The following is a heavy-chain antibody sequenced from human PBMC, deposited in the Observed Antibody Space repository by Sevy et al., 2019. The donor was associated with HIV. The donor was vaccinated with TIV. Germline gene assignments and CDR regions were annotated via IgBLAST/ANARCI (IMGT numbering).Heavy chain of an antibody. J-gene: IGHJ4*02. CDR1: GFSFSRYG. V-gene: IGHV3-33*01. CDR2: IWFDGSNS. Sequence: GGSLRLSCAASGFSFSRYGMHWVRQAPGKGLEWVALIWFDGSNSYYADSVKGRFTISRDTSKNTVYLQMNSLRAEDTAVYYCARDHEFYDYGDYGPTFFPDYWGQGNLVTVSS. CDR3: ARDHEFYDYGDYGPTFFPDY. D-gene: IGHD4-17*01.